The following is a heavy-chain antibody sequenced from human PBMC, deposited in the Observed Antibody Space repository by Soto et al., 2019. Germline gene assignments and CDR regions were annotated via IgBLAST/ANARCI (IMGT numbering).Heavy chain of an antibody. CDR3: AKRGDDFWSSYYHYFDC. CDR1: GFTFSSYA. D-gene: IGHD3-3*01. CDR2: IGSRGVTT. Sequence: GGSLRLSCAASGFTFSSYAMSWVRQAPGKGLEWVSTIGSRGVTTYYADSVKGRFTISRDNSKNALYLQMNSLRVEDTAVYYCAKRGDDFWSSYYHYFDCWGLGTLVTVSS. V-gene: IGHV3-23*01. J-gene: IGHJ4*02.